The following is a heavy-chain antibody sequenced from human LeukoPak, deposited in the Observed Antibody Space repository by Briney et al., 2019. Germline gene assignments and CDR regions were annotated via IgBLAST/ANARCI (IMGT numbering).Heavy chain of an antibody. V-gene: IGHV5-51*01. J-gene: IGHJ3*02. D-gene: IGHD4-17*01. CDR2: IYPGDSDT. Sequence: GESLKISCKGSGYSFTSYWIGWVRQMPGKGVEWMGIIYPGDSDTRYSPSFQGQVTISADKSISTAYLQWSSLKASDTAMYYCARRDQKDYGDPCDAFDIWGQGTMVTVSS. CDR3: ARRDQKDYGDPCDAFDI. CDR1: GYSFTSYW.